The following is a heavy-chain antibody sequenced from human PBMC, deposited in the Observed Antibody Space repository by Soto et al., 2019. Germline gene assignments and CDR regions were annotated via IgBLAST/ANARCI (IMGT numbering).Heavy chain of an antibody. D-gene: IGHD6-6*01. V-gene: IGHV1-69*13. J-gene: IGHJ6*02. Sequence: ASVKVSCKASGGTFSSYAISWVRQAPGQGLEWMGGIIPIFGTANYAQKFQGRVTITADESTSTAYMELSSLRSEDTAVYYCARDPDSSSSQGNNYYYYGMDVWGQGTTVTVSS. CDR3: ARDPDSSSSQGNNYYYYGMDV. CDR2: IIPIFGTA. CDR1: GGTFSSYA.